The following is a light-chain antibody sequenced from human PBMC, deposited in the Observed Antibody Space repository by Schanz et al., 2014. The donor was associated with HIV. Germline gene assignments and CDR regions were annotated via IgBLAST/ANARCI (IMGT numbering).Light chain of an antibody. CDR1: SSDVGGYDY. Sequence: QSALTQPASVSGSPGQSITISCTGDSSDVGGYDYVSWYQQHPGKAPKLIIYDVTDRPSGVSFRFSGSKSGNTASLTISGLQAEDEADYYCCSYTTTSTYVFGAGTKLTVL. CDR3: CSYTTTSTYV. J-gene: IGLJ1*01. CDR2: DVT. V-gene: IGLV2-14*03.